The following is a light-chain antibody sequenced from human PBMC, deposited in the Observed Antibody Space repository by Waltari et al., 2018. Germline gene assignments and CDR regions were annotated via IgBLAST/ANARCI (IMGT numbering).Light chain of an antibody. CDR3: SSYTTSSTWV. CDR2: NVS. V-gene: IGLV2-14*03. CDR1: SSDIGNYNY. J-gene: IGLJ3*02. Sequence: QSALTQPASVSGSPGQSITIPCNGTSSDIGNYNYVSWYQQYPGKAPKLMIDNVSDRPSGISNRFSGSKSGNTASLTISGLQAEDESDYYCSSYTTSSTWVFGGGTKLTFL.